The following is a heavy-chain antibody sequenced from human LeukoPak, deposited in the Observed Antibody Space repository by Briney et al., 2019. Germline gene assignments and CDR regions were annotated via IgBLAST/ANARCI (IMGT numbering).Heavy chain of an antibody. V-gene: IGHV4-59*13. D-gene: IGHD1-20*01. CDR3: ARGGSNWPLS. CDR2: IYYTGST. Sequence: PSETLSLTCTVSGGSINNYYLSWLRQPPGKGLEWIGYIYYTGSTNYNPSLSSRVTISLDTSKSQASLKLTSMTAADTAVYYCARGGSNWPLSWGQGTLVTVSS. J-gene: IGHJ5*02. CDR1: GGSINNYY.